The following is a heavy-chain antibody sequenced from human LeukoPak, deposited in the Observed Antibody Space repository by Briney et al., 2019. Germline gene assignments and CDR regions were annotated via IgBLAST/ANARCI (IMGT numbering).Heavy chain of an antibody. V-gene: IGHV1-46*01. CDR2: INPNDGMK. Sequence: ASVKVSCKASGYTFSGNWIHWVRQAPGQGLEWMGIINPNDGMKSYAQRFQSRVTLTRDMSTSSVYMELSSLTSDDTAVYYCARDHSNSRTWWFDPWGQGTLVTVSP. CDR1: GYTFSGNW. D-gene: IGHD2-2*01. J-gene: IGHJ5*02. CDR3: ARDHSNSRTWWFDP.